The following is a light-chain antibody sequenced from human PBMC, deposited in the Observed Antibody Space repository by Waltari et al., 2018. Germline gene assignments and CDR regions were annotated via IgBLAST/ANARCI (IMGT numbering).Light chain of an antibody. V-gene: IGKV4-1*01. CDR3: QQYYSLPLT. J-gene: IGKJ4*01. CDR2: WAS. Sequence: DIVMTQSPDSLAVSLGERATIHCKSSQTVLSSSNNKNYLTWYQQKPGQPPNLLVYWASTRESGVPDRFSGSGSGTDFTLTISSLQAEDVAVYFCQQYYSLPLTFGGGTKVEIK. CDR1: QTVLSSSNNKNY.